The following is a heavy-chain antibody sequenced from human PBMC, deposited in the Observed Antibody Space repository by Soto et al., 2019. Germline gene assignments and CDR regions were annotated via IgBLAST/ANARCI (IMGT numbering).Heavy chain of an antibody. CDR1: GGSINSGDYY. D-gene: IGHD7-27*01. J-gene: IGHJ5*02. Sequence: SETLSLTCTVSGGSINSGDYYWSWIRQPPGKGLEWIAYIYYSGIIYYNPSLKSRVTMSRDTSKNQFSLKLDSVTAADTAVYYCARVPGPWGQATLVSVFS. V-gene: IGHV4-30-4*01. CDR2: IYYSGII. CDR3: ARVPGP.